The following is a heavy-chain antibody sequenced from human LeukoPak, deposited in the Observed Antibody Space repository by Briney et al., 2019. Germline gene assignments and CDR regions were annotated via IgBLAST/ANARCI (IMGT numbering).Heavy chain of an antibody. V-gene: IGHV3-21*01. CDR3: ARRGDTAPFIDY. Sequence: PGGSLRLSCAASGFTFSSYSMNWVRQAPGKGLEWGSFSSYSSSYTYYADSVKGRFTISRDNAKNSLYLQLNSLRAEDTAIYYCARRGDTAPFIDYWGQGTLVTVSS. J-gene: IGHJ4*02. CDR1: GFTFSSYS. D-gene: IGHD5-18*01. CDR2: SSYSSSYT.